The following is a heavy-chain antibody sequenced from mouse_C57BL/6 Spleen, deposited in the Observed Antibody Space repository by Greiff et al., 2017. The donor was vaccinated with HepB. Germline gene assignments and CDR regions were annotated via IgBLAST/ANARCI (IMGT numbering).Heavy chain of an antibody. Sequence: QVQLQQPGAELVKPGASVKMSCKASGYTFTGYWITWVKQRPGHGLEWIGDIYPGSGSTNYNEKFKGKATLTADTSSSTAYMQLSSLTSEDSAVYYCARSGSYDYCWFAYWGQGTLVTVSA. CDR2: IYPGSGST. CDR1: GYTFTGYW. J-gene: IGHJ3*01. CDR3: ARSGSYDYCWFAY. D-gene: IGHD2-4*01. V-gene: IGHV1-55*01.